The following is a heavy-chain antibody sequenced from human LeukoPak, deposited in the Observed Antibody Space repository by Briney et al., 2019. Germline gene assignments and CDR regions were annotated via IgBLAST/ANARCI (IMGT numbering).Heavy chain of an antibody. CDR3: TRVGYIDEGIDY. D-gene: IGHD5-24*01. CDR1: GFIFTNYF. CDR2: IKHDGSEK. J-gene: IGHJ4*02. Sequence: PGGSLRLSCAASGFIFTNYFMSWVRQAPGKGLEWVASIKHDGSEKYYVDSVRGRFTISRDNTMNSLYLQMSSLRAEDTAVYYCTRVGYIDEGIDYWGQGTLVTVSS. V-gene: IGHV3-7*04.